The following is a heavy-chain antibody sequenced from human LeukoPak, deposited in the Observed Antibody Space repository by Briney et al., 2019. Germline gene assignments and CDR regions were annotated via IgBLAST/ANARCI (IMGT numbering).Heavy chain of an antibody. CDR1: GFTFSSYS. V-gene: IGHV3-21*01. Sequence: GGSLRLSCAASGFTFSSYSMNWVRQAPGKGLEWVSSISSSSSYIYYADSVKGRFTTSRDNAKNSLYLQMNSLRAEDTAVYYCARDRWYSSSWDEDCFDYWGQGTLVTVSS. CDR3: ARDRWYSSSWDEDCFDY. D-gene: IGHD6-13*01. CDR2: ISSSSSYI. J-gene: IGHJ4*02.